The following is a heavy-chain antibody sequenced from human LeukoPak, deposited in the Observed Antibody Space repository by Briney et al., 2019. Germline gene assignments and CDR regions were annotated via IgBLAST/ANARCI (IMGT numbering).Heavy chain of an antibody. J-gene: IGHJ4*02. CDR3: AKELTTEDYFDY. Sequence: VGSLPVSRAASGFTFSSYAMTWVRQAPGKGLEWVSDISGSGGDTYYADSVKGRFTISRDNSKNTLYLQMSSLRAEDTAVYYCAKELTTEDYFDYWGQGTLVTVSS. CDR2: ISGSGGDT. CDR1: GFTFSSYA. D-gene: IGHD1-1*01. V-gene: IGHV3-23*01.